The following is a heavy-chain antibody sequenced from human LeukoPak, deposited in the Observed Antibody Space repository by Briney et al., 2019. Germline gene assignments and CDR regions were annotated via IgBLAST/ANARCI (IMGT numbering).Heavy chain of an antibody. J-gene: IGHJ5*02. CDR2: ISSRSTTI. V-gene: IGHV3-48*01. Sequence: PGGSLRLSCAASGFTFSSYSMNWVRQAPGRGLEWVSYISSRSTTIYYADSVKGRFTISRDNSKNTLYLQMNSLRTEDAAVYYCARKEQYASGAPNWFDPWGQGTLVTVSS. CDR3: ARKEQYASGAPNWFDP. CDR1: GFTFSSYS. D-gene: IGHD3-10*01.